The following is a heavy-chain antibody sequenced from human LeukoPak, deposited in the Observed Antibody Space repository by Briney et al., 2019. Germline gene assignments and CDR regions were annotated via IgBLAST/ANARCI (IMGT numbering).Heavy chain of an antibody. Sequence: PGGSLRLSCAASGFTFSIFTINWVRQAPGKGLEWVSGISGSDSSTYYADSVKGRFTISRDNSQNTLYLQMNSLRAEDTAVYYCAKGGGWLYYFDYWGQGTLVTVSS. D-gene: IGHD4-23*01. CDR3: AKGGGWLYYFDY. J-gene: IGHJ4*02. CDR1: GFTFSIFT. CDR2: ISGSDSST. V-gene: IGHV3-23*01.